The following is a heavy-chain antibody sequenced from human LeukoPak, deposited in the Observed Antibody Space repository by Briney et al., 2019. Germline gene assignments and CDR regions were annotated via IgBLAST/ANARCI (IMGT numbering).Heavy chain of an antibody. CDR3: ARDAPREQWPYWGLDYNWFDP. V-gene: IGHV1-18*01. Sequence: ASLKVSCKAYVYTFTSYGISWVRQAPGQGLEWMGWISAYNGNTNYAQKLQGRVTMTTDTSTSTAYMELRSLRSDDTAVYYCARDAPREQWPYWGLDYNWFDPWGQGTLVTVSS. J-gene: IGHJ5*02. CDR2: ISAYNGNT. D-gene: IGHD6-19*01. CDR1: VYTFTSYG.